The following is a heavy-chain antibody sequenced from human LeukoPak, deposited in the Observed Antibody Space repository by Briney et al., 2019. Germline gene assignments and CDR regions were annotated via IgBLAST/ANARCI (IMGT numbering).Heavy chain of an antibody. D-gene: IGHD3-3*01. J-gene: IGHJ4*02. Sequence: SETLSLTCAVYGGSFSGYYWSWIRQPPGKGLEWIGEINHSGSTNYNPSLKSRVTISVDTSKNQFSLKLSSVTAADTAVYYCARAGSLGVVIHWGQGTLVTVS. CDR1: GGSFSGYY. V-gene: IGHV4-34*01. CDR2: INHSGST. CDR3: ARAGSLGVVIH.